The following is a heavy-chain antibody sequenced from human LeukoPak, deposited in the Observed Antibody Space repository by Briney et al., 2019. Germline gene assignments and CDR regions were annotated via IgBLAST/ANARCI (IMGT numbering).Heavy chain of an antibody. CDR3: ATDSWNSFDY. V-gene: IGHV1-18*01. J-gene: IGHJ4*02. CDR2: ISAYNGNT. CDR1: GYTFTTNP. Sequence: GASVKVSCKASGYTFTTNPISWVRQAPGQGLEWMGWISAYNGNTNYAQKFQGRVTMTTDTSTSTAYMEVRSLRSDDTAMYYCATDSWNSFDYWGQGTLVTVSS. D-gene: IGHD1-7*01.